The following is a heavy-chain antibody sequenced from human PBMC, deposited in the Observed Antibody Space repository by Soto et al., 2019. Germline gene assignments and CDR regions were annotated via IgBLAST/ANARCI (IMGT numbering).Heavy chain of an antibody. Sequence: EVQLLDSGGGLVQPGGALRLSCSASGFIFSSSAMNWVRQAPGKGLEWVSAISGSGGSIYYADSVKGRFTISRDKSKTTLYLQIDRLRAEDTAVYYCAKGGGDSLRYGMDVWGQGTTVTVSS. D-gene: IGHD2-21*02. CDR1: GFIFSSSA. V-gene: IGHV3-23*01. J-gene: IGHJ6*02. CDR2: ISGSGGSI. CDR3: AKGGGDSLRYGMDV.